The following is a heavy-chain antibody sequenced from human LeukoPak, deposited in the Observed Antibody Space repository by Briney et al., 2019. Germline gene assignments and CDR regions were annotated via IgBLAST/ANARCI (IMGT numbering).Heavy chain of an antibody. CDR1: GFTFSSYA. CDR2: ISGSGGST. V-gene: IGHV3-23*01. J-gene: IGHJ5*02. Sequence: PGGSLRLPCAASGFTFSSYAMSWVRQAPGKGLEWVSAISGSGGSTYYADSVKGRFTISRDNSKNTLYLQMNSLRAEDTAVYYCAKARKAENWFDPWGQGTLVTVSS. CDR3: AKARKAENWFDP. D-gene: IGHD6-13*01.